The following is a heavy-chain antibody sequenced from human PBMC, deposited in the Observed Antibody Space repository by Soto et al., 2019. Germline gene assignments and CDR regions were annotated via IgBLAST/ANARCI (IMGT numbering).Heavy chain of an antibody. Sequence: GESLKISCKGSGYSFTSYWIGWVRQMPGKGLEWMGIIYPGDSDTRYSPSFQGQVPISADKSISTAYLQWSSLKASDTAMYYCARGGGMYCSGGSCYFGRRKYWGQGTLVTVSS. D-gene: IGHD2-15*01. CDR2: IYPGDSDT. CDR3: ARGGGMYCSGGSCYFGRRKY. CDR1: GYSFTSYW. J-gene: IGHJ4*02. V-gene: IGHV5-51*01.